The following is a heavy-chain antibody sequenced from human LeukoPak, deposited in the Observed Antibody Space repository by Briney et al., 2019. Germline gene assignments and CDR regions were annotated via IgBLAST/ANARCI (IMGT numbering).Heavy chain of an antibody. V-gene: IGHV4-34*01. D-gene: IGHD6-19*01. J-gene: IGHJ4*02. CDR3: ARVVGGWYYAH. CDR1: GGSFSGYY. Sequence: PSETLSLTCAVYGGSFSGYYWSWIRQPPGKGLEWIGEINHSGSTNYNPSLKSRVTISVDTSKNQFSLKLSSVTAADTAVYYCARVVGGWYYAHWGQGTLVTVSS. CDR2: INHSGST.